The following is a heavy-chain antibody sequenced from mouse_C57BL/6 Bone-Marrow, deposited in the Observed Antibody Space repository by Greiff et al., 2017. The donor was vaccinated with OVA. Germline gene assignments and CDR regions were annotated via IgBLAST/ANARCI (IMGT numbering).Heavy chain of an antibody. CDR1: GFTFSSYA. CDR2: ISDGGSYT. Sequence: VQLKESGGGLVKPGGSLKLSCAASGFTFSSYAMSWVRQTPEKRLEWVATISDGGSYTYYPDNVKGRFTISRDNAKNNLYLQMSHLKSEDTAMYYCARDEGDSSGYVPWGQGTLVTVSA. D-gene: IGHD3-2*02. J-gene: IGHJ3*01. CDR3: ARDEGDSSGYVP. V-gene: IGHV5-4*01.